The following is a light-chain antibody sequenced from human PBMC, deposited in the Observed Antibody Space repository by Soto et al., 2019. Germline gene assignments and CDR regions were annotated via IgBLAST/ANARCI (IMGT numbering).Light chain of an antibody. CDR2: LNGDGSH. V-gene: IGLV4-69*01. CDR1: SGHSNYD. CDR3: QTWGTGIRV. J-gene: IGLJ3*02. Sequence: QLVLTQSRSSSASLRASVTRTCTLRSGHSNYDISWHQQQPEKGPRYLMKLNGDGSHSKGDGIPDRFSGSSSGAERYLTISSLQSEDEADYYCQTWGTGIRVFGGGTKLTVL.